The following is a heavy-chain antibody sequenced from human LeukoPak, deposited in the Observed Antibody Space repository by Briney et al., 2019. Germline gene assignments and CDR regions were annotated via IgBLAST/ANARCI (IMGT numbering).Heavy chain of an antibody. CDR3: ARAVGSSHYFDY. CDR2: IYYSGST. J-gene: IGHJ4*02. Sequence: PSETLSLTCTVSGGSISSYYWSWIRQPPGKGLEWIGYIYYSGSTNYNPSLKSRVTISVDTSKNQFSLKLSSVTAADTAVYYCARAVGSSHYFDYWGQGTLVTVSS. D-gene: IGHD6-6*01. CDR1: GGSISSYY. V-gene: IGHV4-59*01.